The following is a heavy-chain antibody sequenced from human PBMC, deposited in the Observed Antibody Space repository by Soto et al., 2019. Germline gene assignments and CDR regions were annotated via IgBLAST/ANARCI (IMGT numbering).Heavy chain of an antibody. CDR3: ARDRVESGYPEYFQH. CDR2: IYSGGST. J-gene: IGHJ1*01. Sequence: EVQLVESGGGLIQPGGSLRLSCAASGFTVSSNYMSWVRQAPGKGLEWVSVIYSGGSTYYADSVKGRFTISRDNSKNTLYLQMHSLRAEDTAVYYCARDRVESGYPEYFQHWCQGTLVTVSS. CDR1: GFTVSSNY. D-gene: IGHD3-22*01. V-gene: IGHV3-53*01.